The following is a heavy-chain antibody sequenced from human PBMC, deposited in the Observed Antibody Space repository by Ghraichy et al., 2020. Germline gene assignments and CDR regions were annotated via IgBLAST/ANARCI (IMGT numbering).Heavy chain of an antibody. CDR3: ARKQYYDFWSGSYNWFDP. V-gene: IGHV3-21*01. D-gene: IGHD3-3*01. J-gene: IGHJ5*02. CDR2: ISSSSSYI. Sequence: GGSLRLSCAASGFTFSSYSMNWVRQAPGKGLEWVSSISSSSSYIYYADSVKGRFTISRDNAKNSLYLQMNSLRAEDTAVYYCARKQYYDFWSGSYNWFDPWGQGTLVTVSS. CDR1: GFTFSSYS.